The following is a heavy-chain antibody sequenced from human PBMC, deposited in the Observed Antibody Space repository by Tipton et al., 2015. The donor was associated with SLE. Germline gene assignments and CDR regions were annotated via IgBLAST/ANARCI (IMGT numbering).Heavy chain of an antibody. J-gene: IGHJ4*02. V-gene: IGHV4-59*12. CDR2: IHYSGST. Sequence: TLSLTCTVSGGSISSYYWSWIRQPPGKGLEWIGYIHYSGSTKYTPSLKSRVTMSVDTSKNQFSLKLNSATAADTAVYYCARRGRSAWFPGVWGQGTLVTVSS. CDR3: ARRGRSAWFPGV. D-gene: IGHD3-10*01. CDR1: GGSISSYY.